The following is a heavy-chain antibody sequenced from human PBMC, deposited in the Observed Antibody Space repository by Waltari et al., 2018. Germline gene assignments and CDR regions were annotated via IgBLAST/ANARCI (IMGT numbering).Heavy chain of an antibody. D-gene: IGHD3-9*01. CDR3: ARGSSWLSSMDV. V-gene: IGHV3-53*02. CDR2: IYSGGST. Sequence: EVQLVETGGGLIQPGGSLRLSCAASGFTVSSNYMSWVRQAPGKGLEWVSVIYSGGSTYYADSVKGRFTISRDNSKNTLYLQMNSLRAEDTAVYYSARGSSWLSSMDVWGKGTTVTVSS. CDR1: GFTVSSNY. J-gene: IGHJ6*04.